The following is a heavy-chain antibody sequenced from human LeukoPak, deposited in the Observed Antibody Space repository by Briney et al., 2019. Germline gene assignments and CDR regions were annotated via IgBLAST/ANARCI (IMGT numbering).Heavy chain of an antibody. J-gene: IGHJ4*02. D-gene: IGHD2/OR15-2a*01. CDR3: ASGKRQTVYEFDY. V-gene: IGHV1-69*13. CDR1: GGTFSSYA. CDR2: IIPIFGTA. Sequence: SVKVSCKASGGTFSSYAISWVRQAPGQGLGWMGGIIPIFGTANYAQKFQGRVTITADESTSTAYMELSSLRSEDTAVYYCASGKRQTVYEFDYWGQGTLVTVSS.